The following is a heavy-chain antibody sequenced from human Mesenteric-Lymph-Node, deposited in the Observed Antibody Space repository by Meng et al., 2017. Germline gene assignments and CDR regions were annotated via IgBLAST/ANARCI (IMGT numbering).Heavy chain of an antibody. V-gene: IGHV4-59*01. CDR1: GGSISDYY. J-gene: IGHJ3*02. Sequence: GSLRLSCTVSGGSISDYYWSWIRQSPGKGLERIAYIHNSGSSNYNPSLNTRVTISVDTSKNQFFLKLNSVTAADTAVYYCARICCLGATFNIWGQGTMVTVSS. CDR3: ARICCLGATFNI. D-gene: IGHD4/OR15-4a*01. CDR2: IHNSGSS.